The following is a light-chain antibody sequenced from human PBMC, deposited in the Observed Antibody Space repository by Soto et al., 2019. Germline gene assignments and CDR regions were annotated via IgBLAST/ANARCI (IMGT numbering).Light chain of an antibody. V-gene: IGKV3-20*01. CDR1: QSVSSSY. CDR3: QHYGSSLWT. CDR2: GAS. J-gene: IGKJ1*01. Sequence: EIVLTQSPGTLSLSPGERATLSCRASQSVSSSYLAWYQQKPGQAPRLVIYGASSRATGIPDRFSGSGSGTDCTLTISRLEPEDFAVYYCQHYGSSLWTFGRGTKVEIK.